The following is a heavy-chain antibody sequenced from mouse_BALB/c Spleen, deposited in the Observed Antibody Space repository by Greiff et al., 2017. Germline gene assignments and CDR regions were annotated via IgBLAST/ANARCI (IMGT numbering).Heavy chain of an antibody. J-gene: IGHJ3*01. D-gene: IGHD2-4*01. CDR2: IDPSDSYT. V-gene: IGHV1-69*02. CDR1: GYTFTSYW. CDR3: ARGDYDPWFAY. Sequence: QVQLQQPGAELVKPGASVKLSCKASGYTFTSYWMHWVKQRPGQGLEWIGEIDPSDSYTNYNQKFKGKATLTVDKSSSTAYMQLSSLTSEDSAVYYCARGDYDPWFAYWGQGTLVTVSA.